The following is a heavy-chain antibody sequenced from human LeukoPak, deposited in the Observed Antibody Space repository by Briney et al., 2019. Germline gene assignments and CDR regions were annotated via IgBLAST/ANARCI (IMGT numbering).Heavy chain of an antibody. J-gene: IGHJ4*02. CDR3: ARGPDYYGSGQTLFDY. V-gene: IGHV4-39*07. D-gene: IGHD3-10*01. Sequence: PSETLSLTCTVSGGSISSYYWSWIRQPPGKGLEWIGSIYYSGSTYYNPSLKSRVTISVDTSKNQFSLKLSSVTAADTAVYYCARGPDYYGSGQTLFDYWGQGTLVTVSS. CDR2: IYYSGST. CDR1: GGSISSYY.